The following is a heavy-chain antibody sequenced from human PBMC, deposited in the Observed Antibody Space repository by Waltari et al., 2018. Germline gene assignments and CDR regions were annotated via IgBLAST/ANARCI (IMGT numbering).Heavy chain of an antibody. D-gene: IGHD1-26*01. CDR3: ASVPRHFSGSDASAFDY. V-gene: IGHV4-39*01. J-gene: IGHJ4*02. CDR2: IYYSGST. Sequence: QLQLQESGPGLVKPSETLSLTCTVSGGSIRSSSYYWGWIRQPPGKGLEWIGSIYYSGSTYYNPSLKSRVTVSVDTSKNQFSLKLSSVTAADTAVYYGASVPRHFSGSDASAFDYWGQGTLVTVSS. CDR1: GGSIRSSSYY.